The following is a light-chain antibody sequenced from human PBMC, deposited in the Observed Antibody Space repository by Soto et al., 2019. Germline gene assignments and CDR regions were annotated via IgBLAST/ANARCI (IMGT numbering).Light chain of an antibody. Sequence: EVVMTQSPATLSVSPGERATLSCRASQSVSSNLAWYQQKPGQAPRLLIYGASTRATDIPARFSGSGSGTEFTLTISSLQSEDFAVYSCQQYNNWPRTFGQGTNVDIK. CDR3: QQYNNWPRT. CDR2: GAS. V-gene: IGKV3-15*01. CDR1: QSVSSN. J-gene: IGKJ1*01.